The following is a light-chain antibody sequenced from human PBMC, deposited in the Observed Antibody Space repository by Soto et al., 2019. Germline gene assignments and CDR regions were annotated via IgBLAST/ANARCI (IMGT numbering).Light chain of an antibody. CDR2: RAS. Sequence: EIVMTQSQATLSVSPGERATLSCRASQSVSNNLAWYQQKPGQAPRLLIYRASTRATGIPARFSGSGSGTDFTLTISSLQSDDFAGYYCQHYNNWPPWTFGQGTKVDIK. J-gene: IGKJ1*01. CDR3: QHYNNWPPWT. CDR1: QSVSNN. V-gene: IGKV3-15*01.